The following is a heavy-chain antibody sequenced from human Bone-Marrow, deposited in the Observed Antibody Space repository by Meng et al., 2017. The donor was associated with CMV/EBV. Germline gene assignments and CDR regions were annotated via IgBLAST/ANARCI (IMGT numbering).Heavy chain of an antibody. D-gene: IGHD6-13*01. Sequence: ASVKVSCKASGYTFPGSYMHWVQQAPGQGLEWMGWINPNSGGTDYAQKFQGRVTMTRDPSITTAYLELSRLRSDDPAVYYCARVRGTVAIAGTKRYFYYGMDVWGQGTTVTVSS. CDR2: INPNSGGT. CDR3: ARVRGTVAIAGTKRYFYYGMDV. V-gene: IGHV1-2*02. CDR1: GYTFPGSY. J-gene: IGHJ6*02.